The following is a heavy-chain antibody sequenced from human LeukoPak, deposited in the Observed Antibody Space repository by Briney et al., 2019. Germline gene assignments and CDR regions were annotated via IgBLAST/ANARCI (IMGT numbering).Heavy chain of an antibody. CDR1: GGSISSHY. D-gene: IGHD3-16*02. V-gene: IGHV4-59*08. J-gene: IGHJ4*02. CDR3: ARVRGLGVITPYLDY. Sequence: SETLSLTCSVSGGSISSHYWSWIRQPPGKGLEWIGCISYRGSTHYNPSLKSRVTISVDTSKNHFSLKLSSVTAADTAVYYCARVRGLGVITPYLDYWGQGTLVTVSS. CDR2: ISYRGST.